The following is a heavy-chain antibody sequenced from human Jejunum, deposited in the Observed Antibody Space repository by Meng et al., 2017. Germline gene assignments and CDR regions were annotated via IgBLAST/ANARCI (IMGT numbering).Heavy chain of an antibody. D-gene: IGHD5-12*01. CDR1: GFTFSSYA. CDR3: ARAPTSVANKPQYHIDY. V-gene: IGHV3-30*04. Sequence: GGSLRLSCAASGFTFSSYAMHWVRQAPGKGLEWVAVISYSGGDNKYYGDSVKGRFTISRDNSKNTLYLQLDSLRSEDTAVYYCARAPTSVANKPQYHIDYWAQGTVVTVS. J-gene: IGHJ4*02. CDR2: ISYSGGDNK.